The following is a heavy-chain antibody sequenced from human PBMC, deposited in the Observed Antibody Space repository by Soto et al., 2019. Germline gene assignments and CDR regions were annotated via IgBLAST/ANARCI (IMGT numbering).Heavy chain of an antibody. V-gene: IGHV4-59*01. CDR3: ARDRYDILTGYNWFDP. D-gene: IGHD3-9*01. Sequence: SETLSLTCTVSGGSISSYYWSWIRQPPGKGLEWIGYIYYSGSTNYNPSLKSRVTISVDTSKNQFSLKLSSVTAADTAVYYCARDRYDILTGYNWFDPWGQGTLVTVSS. CDR1: GGSISSYY. CDR2: IYYSGST. J-gene: IGHJ5*02.